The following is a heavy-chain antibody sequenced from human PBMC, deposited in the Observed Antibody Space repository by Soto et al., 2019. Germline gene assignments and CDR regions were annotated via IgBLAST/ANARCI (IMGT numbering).Heavy chain of an antibody. CDR2: IYYSGST. V-gene: IGHV4-39*01. D-gene: IGHD2-2*01. Sequence: PSETLSLTXTVSGGSISSSSYYWGWIRQPPGKGLEWIGSIYYSGSTYYNPSLKSRVTISVDTSKNQFSLKLSSVTAADTAVYYCASFLGYCSSTSCSEYYYYYGMDVWGQGTTVTVSS. CDR1: GGSISSSSYY. CDR3: ASFLGYCSSTSCSEYYYYYGMDV. J-gene: IGHJ6*02.